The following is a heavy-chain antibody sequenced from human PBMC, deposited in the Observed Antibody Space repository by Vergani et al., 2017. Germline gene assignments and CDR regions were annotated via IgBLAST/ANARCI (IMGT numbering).Heavy chain of an antibody. V-gene: IGHV3-7*01. D-gene: IGHD3-10*01. CDR3: ARATTMVQGVIRRDFDY. J-gene: IGHJ4*02. CDR1: GFTFSSYW. CDR2: IKQDGSEK. Sequence: VQLVESGGGVVQPGGSLRLSCAASGFTFSSYWMSWVRQAPGKGLEWVANIKQDGSEKYYVDSVKGRFTISRDNAKNSLYLQMNSLRAEDTAVYYCARATTMVQGVIRRDFDYWGQGTLVTVSS.